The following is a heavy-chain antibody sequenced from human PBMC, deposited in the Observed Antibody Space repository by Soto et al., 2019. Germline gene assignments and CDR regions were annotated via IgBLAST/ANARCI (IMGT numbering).Heavy chain of an antibody. CDR1: GGTFSTYA. J-gene: IGHJ4*02. CDR2: IIPMFGTA. CDR3: ASGIQLWLRRIHNGYSG. V-gene: IGHV1-69*05. Sequence: QVQLVQSGAEVKKPESSVKVSCKAPGGTFSTYAISWVRQAPGQGLEWMGGIIPMFGTANYAQRFQDRVTXTXXESTSTVYMELSSLRSEDTAVYFCASGIQLWLRRIHNGYSGWGQGTLVTVSS. D-gene: IGHD5-12*01.